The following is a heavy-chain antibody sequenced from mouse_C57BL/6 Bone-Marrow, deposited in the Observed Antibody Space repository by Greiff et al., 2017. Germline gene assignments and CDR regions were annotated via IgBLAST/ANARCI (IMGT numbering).Heavy chain of an antibody. V-gene: IGHV1-26*01. CDR1: GYTFTDYY. Sequence: VQLQQSGPELVKPGASVKISCKASGYTFTDYYMNWVKQSHGKSLEWIGDINPNNGGTSYNQKFKGKAKLTVDKSSSTAYMELRNLTSEDSAAYYCARERRYYARRGNFDVWGTGTTVTVSA. J-gene: IGHJ1*03. D-gene: IGHD1-1*01. CDR2: INPNNGGT. CDR3: ARERRYYARRGNFDV.